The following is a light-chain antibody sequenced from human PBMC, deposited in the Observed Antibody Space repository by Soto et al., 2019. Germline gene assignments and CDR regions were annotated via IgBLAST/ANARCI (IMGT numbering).Light chain of an antibody. V-gene: IGKV3-20*01. CDR3: QQYGSSAPVT. Sequence: EIVLPQSPGTLSLSPGDGATLSCRASQSVTSNYLAWYQQNPGQAPRLLIYGASSRATGIPDRFSGGGSGTDFTLTISRLEPEDFAIYYCQQYGSSAPVTFGQGTRREIE. CDR2: GAS. J-gene: IGKJ5*01. CDR1: QSVTSNY.